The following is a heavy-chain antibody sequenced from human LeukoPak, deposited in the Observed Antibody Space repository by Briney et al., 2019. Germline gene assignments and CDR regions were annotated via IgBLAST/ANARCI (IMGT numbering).Heavy chain of an antibody. CDR3: AKEPYDSSGYEYYFDY. Sequence: QPGGSLRLSCAASGFTFSSNAMSWVRQAPGKGLEWVSAISGSGGSTYYADSVKGRFTISRDNSKNTLYLQMNSLRAEDTAVYYCAKEPYDSSGYEYYFDYWGQGTLVTVSS. CDR1: GFTFSSNA. D-gene: IGHD3-22*01. V-gene: IGHV3-23*01. CDR2: ISGSGGST. J-gene: IGHJ4*02.